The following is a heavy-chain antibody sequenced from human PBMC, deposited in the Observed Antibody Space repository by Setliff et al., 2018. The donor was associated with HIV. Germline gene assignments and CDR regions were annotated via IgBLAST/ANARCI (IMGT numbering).Heavy chain of an antibody. Sequence: GGSLRLSCAASGFTFSFHAMTWVRQAPGKGLEWVSGISGSGDSTYYAESVKGRFTISRDNSKNTLYLQMNSLRAEDTAVYYCARDPHALDYWGQGTLVTVSS. J-gene: IGHJ4*02. CDR3: ARDPHALDY. V-gene: IGHV3-23*01. CDR1: GFTFSFHA. CDR2: ISGSGDST.